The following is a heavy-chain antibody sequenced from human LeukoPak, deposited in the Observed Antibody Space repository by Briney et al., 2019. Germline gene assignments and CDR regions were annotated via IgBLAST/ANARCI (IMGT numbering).Heavy chain of an antibody. CDR2: IIPIFGTA. Sequence: SVKVSCKASGGTFSSYAISWVRQAPGQGLEWMGGIIPIFGTANYAQKFQGRVTITADESTSTAYMELSSLRFEDTAVYYCARGITYSSSSDYWGQGTLVTVSS. J-gene: IGHJ4*02. CDR3: ARGITYSSSSDY. CDR1: GGTFSSYA. D-gene: IGHD6-6*01. V-gene: IGHV1-69*13.